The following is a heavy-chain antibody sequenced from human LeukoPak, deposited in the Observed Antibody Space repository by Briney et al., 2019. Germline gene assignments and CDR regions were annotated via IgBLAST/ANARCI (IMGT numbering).Heavy chain of an antibody. Sequence: SETLSLTCTVSGGSISSSSYYWGWIRQPPGKGLEWIGSMYYSGSTYYSPSLKSRVTISADTSENQFSLKLNSVTAADTAVYYCARSSGDGNSPDYYYYYGMDVWGQGTTVTVSS. J-gene: IGHJ6*02. CDR2: MYYSGST. D-gene: IGHD5-24*01. CDR3: ARSSGDGNSPDYYYYYGMDV. V-gene: IGHV4-39*01. CDR1: GGSISSSSYY.